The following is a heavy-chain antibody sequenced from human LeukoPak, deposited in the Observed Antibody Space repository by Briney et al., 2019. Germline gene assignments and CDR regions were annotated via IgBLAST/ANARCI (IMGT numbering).Heavy chain of an antibody. CDR3: AKDREGYYYSFAMDV. CDR2: INGIGAST. J-gene: IGHJ6*02. V-gene: IGHV3-23*01. Sequence: GGSLRLSCAASGFTFDDYAMHWVRQAPGKGLEWVSAINGIGASTYYADSVQGRFTISRDNSKNTLYLQMNSLRAEDTAVYFCAKDREGYYYSFAMDVWGQGTTVTVSS. CDR1: GFTFDDYA.